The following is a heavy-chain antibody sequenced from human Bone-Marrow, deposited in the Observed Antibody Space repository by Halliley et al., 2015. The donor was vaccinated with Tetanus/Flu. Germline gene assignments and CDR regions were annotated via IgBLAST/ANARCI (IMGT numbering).Heavy chain of an antibody. D-gene: IGHD3-3*01. CDR3: ARGNSILGVVMGWFDP. Sequence: TLSLTCAVSGDSISNTDWWSWVRQPPGEGLEWIGEIHHSGSTNNNPSLKSRVTILVDKSKNQFSLRLNTVTAADTAIYYCARGNSILGVVMGWFDPWGQGTLVTVSS. J-gene: IGHJ5*02. CDR2: IHHSGST. V-gene: IGHV4-4*02. CDR1: GDSISNTDW.